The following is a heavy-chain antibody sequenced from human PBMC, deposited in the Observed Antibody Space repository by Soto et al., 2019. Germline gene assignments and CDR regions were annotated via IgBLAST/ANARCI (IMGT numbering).Heavy chain of an antibody. CDR1: GYTFTSYD. J-gene: IGHJ5*02. V-gene: IGHV1-8*02. CDR2: MNPNSGNT. Sequence: VKVSCKASGYTFTSYDINWVRQATGQGLEWMGWMNPNSGNTGYAQKFQGRVTMTRNTSISTAYMELSSLRSEDTAVYYCARGSLYSYGSWFDPWGQGTLVTVSS. D-gene: IGHD5-18*01. CDR3: ARGSLYSYGSWFDP.